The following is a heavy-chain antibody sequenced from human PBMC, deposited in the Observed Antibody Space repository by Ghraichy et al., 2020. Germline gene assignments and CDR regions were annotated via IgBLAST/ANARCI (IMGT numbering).Heavy chain of an antibody. Sequence: SETLSLTCAVYGGSFSHYYWSWIRQPPGKGLEWIGEINHSGSTNYNPSLKSRVTISVDTSKNQFSLKLTSVTAADTAVYYCARAKHTGNYYYYYGMDVLGQGTTVTVSS. CDR1: GGSFSHYY. D-gene: IGHD1-26*01. CDR3: ARAKHTGNYYYYYGMDV. V-gene: IGHV4-34*01. J-gene: IGHJ6*02. CDR2: INHSGST.